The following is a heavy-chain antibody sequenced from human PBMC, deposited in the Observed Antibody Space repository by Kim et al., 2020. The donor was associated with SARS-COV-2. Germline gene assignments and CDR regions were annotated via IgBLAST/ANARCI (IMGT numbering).Heavy chain of an antibody. CDR3: ARHVFYGDSDVYYFDY. CDR1: GGSISPYY. V-gene: IGHV4-59*08. CDR2: ISSSGNT. J-gene: IGHJ4*02. Sequence: SETLSLTCTVSGGSISPYYWSWIRQPPGKGLEWIGYISSSGNTNYNPSLKSRVTISLDTSKNQFSLKLSSVTAADTAVYSCARHVFYGDSDVYYFDYWGQGTLVTVSS. D-gene: IGHD4-17*01.